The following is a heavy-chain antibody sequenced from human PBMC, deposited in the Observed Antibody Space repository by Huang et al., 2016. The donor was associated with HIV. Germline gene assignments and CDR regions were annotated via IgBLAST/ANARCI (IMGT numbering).Heavy chain of an antibody. CDR3: ARGGSAAAVLDF. V-gene: IGHV3-30*03. CDR1: GFSFSSYG. J-gene: IGHJ4*02. D-gene: IGHD6-13*01. Sequence: QVQLAESGGGVVQPGRSLRISCAASGFSFSSYGLHWVRQAPGQGLVWVVSITYDAKTKYYADAVKGRFSMSRYNAKTTVYLQLNSLRLEDTAVYYCARGGSAAAVLDFWGQGTLVTVSS. CDR2: ITYDAKTK.